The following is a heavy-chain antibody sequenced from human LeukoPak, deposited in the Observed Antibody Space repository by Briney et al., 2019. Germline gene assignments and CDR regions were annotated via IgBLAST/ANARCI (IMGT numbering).Heavy chain of an antibody. Sequence: GGSLRLSCAASGFSFSRYGMSWVRQAPGKGLEWVANINEDGSEKYYVDSVKGRFTISSDNSRNTLYLQMNSLSAEDTAVYHCEKDRDYNDCGPHSFDPWGQGTLVTVSS. CDR3: EKDRDYNDCGPHSFDP. V-gene: IGHV3-7*03. J-gene: IGHJ5*02. D-gene: IGHD2-21*01. CDR1: GFSFSRYG. CDR2: INEDGSEK.